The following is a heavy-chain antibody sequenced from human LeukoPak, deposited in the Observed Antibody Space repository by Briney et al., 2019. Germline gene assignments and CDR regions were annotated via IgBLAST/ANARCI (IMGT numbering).Heavy chain of an antibody. D-gene: IGHD5-12*01. Sequence: GGSLRLSCAASGFTFSSYWMSWVRQAPGKGLEWVASIKQDGSEKYYVDSVKGRFTISRDNAKNSLYLQMNSLRAEDTAVYYCARVSGYDPFDYWGQGTLVTVSS. CDR1: GFTFSSYW. V-gene: IGHV3-7*01. CDR3: ARVSGYDPFDY. CDR2: IKQDGSEK. J-gene: IGHJ4*02.